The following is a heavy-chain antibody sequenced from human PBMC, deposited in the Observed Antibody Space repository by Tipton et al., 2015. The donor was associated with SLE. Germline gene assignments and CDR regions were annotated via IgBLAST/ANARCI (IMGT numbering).Heavy chain of an antibody. CDR1: GGSISSHY. Sequence: TLSLTCTVSGGSISSHYWSWIRQPPGKGLEWIGYIYYSGSTYYNPSLKSRVTISVDTSKNQFSLKLSSVTAADTAVYYCARSRNSSSSFDYWGQGTLVTVSS. V-gene: IGHV4-59*06. J-gene: IGHJ4*02. D-gene: IGHD6-6*01. CDR3: ARSRNSSSSFDY. CDR2: IYYSGST.